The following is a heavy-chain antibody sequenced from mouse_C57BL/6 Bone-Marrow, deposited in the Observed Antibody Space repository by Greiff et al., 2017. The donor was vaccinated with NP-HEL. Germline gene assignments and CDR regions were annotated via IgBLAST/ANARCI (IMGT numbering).Heavy chain of an antibody. CDR2: ISNLAYSI. CDR1: GFTFSDYG. CDR3: ARHVHLGRTDWYFDV. V-gene: IGHV5-15*01. J-gene: IGHJ1*03. D-gene: IGHD4-1*01. Sequence: EVQLVESGGGLVQPGGSLKLSCAASGFTFSDYGMAWVRQAPRKGPEWVAFISNLAYSIYYADTVTGRFTSSRENAKNTLYLEMSSLRSEDTAMYYCARHVHLGRTDWYFDVWGTGTTVTVSS.